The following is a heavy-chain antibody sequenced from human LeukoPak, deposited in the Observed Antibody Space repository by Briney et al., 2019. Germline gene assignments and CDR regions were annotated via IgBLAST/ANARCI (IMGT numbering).Heavy chain of an antibody. CDR1: GGSISSSSYY. V-gene: IGHV4-39*07. Sequence: SETLSLTCTVSGGSISSSSYYWGWIRQPPGKGLEWIGSIYYSGSTYYNPSLKSRVTISVDTSKNQSSLKLSSVTAADTAVYYCARGLGDGDHADYWGQGTLVTVSS. D-gene: IGHD4-17*01. CDR2: IYYSGST. J-gene: IGHJ4*02. CDR3: ARGLGDGDHADY.